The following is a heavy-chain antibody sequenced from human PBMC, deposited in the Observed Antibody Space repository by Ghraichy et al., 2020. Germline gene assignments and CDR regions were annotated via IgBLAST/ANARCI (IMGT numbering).Heavy chain of an antibody. D-gene: IGHD4-17*01. Sequence: GESLNISCAASGFTFSSYAMSWVRQAPGKGLEWVSAISGSGVSTYYADSVKGRFTISRDNSKNTLYLQMNSLRAEDTAVYYCAKVHSAVTTLRGYFDYWGQGTLVTVSS. J-gene: IGHJ4*02. CDR1: GFTFSSYA. CDR2: ISGSGVST. V-gene: IGHV3-23*01. CDR3: AKVHSAVTTLRGYFDY.